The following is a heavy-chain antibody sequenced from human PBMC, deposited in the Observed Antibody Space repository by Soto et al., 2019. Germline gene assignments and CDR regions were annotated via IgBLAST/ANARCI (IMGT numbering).Heavy chain of an antibody. CDR2: INSDGSST. CDR1: GFTFSSYW. CDR3: ARGAKSLMVYAPGGFDP. D-gene: IGHD2-8*01. Sequence: GGSLRLSCAASGFTFSSYWMHWVRQAPGKGLVWVSRINSDGSSTSYADSVKGRFTISRDNAKNTLYLQMNSLRAEDTAVYYCARGAKSLMVYAPGGFDPWGQGTLVTVSS. V-gene: IGHV3-74*01. J-gene: IGHJ5*02.